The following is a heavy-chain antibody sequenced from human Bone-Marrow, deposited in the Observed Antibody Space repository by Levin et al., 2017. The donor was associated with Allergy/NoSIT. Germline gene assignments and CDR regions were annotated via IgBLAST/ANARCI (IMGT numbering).Heavy chain of an antibody. V-gene: IGHV3-74*01. D-gene: IGHD2-15*01. CDR3: ARGTRIDYFDY. CDR1: GFSFRSYW. CDR2: INSDGSST. J-gene: IGHJ4*02. Sequence: GGSLRLSCAASGFSFRSYWMHWVRQAPGKGLVWVSRINSDGSSTSYADSVKGRFTISRDNAKNTLYLQMNSLIGEDTAVYYCARGTRIDYFDYWGQGTLVTVSS.